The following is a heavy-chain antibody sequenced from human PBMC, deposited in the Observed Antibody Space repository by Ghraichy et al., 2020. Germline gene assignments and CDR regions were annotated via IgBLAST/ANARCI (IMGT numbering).Heavy chain of an antibody. CDR3: ARGRYAIDWYYYDGWGWFDP. D-gene: IGHD3-22*01. J-gene: IGHJ5*02. V-gene: IGHV4-34*01. CDR2: INHSGST. CDR1: GGSFSGYY. Sequence: SETLSLTCAVYGGSFSGYYWSWIRQPPGKGLEWIGEINHSGSTNYNPSLKSRVTISVDTSKNQFSLKLSSVTAADTAVYYCARGRYAIDWYYYDGWGWFDPWREGSLVTDSS.